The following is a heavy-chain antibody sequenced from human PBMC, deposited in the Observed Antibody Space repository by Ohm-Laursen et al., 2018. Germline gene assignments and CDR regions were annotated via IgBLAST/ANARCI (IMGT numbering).Heavy chain of an antibody. V-gene: IGHV3-7*01. Sequence: SLRLSCAASGFTFSSYWMSWVRQAPGKGLEWVANINQYGSEKYYVDSVKGRFTIFRDNAKNSLYLQMNSLRAEDTAVYYRAREYYDFWSGYTPIDYWGQGTLVTVSS. J-gene: IGHJ4*02. CDR1: GFTFSSYW. CDR2: INQYGSEK. D-gene: IGHD3-3*01. CDR3: AREYYDFWSGYTPIDY.